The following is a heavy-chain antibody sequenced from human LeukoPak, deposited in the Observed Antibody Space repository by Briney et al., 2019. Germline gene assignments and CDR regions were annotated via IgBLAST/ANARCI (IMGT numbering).Heavy chain of an antibody. CDR3: VKALTLSGTYLGD. Sequence: GGSLRLSCAASGLTFSSYAMSWVRQAPGKGLDWVSGIGAGGDSTFYPDSVRGRFTISRDNSKNTLYLQMNSLRAEDTALYYCVKALTLSGTYLGDWGQGTLVTVFS. J-gene: IGHJ4*02. D-gene: IGHD3-10*01. CDR1: GLTFSSYA. V-gene: IGHV3-23*01. CDR2: IGAGGDST.